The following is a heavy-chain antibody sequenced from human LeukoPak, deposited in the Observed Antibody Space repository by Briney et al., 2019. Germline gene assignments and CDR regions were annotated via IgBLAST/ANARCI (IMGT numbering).Heavy chain of an antibody. D-gene: IGHD3-22*01. CDR1: GYTFTGYY. Sequence: ASVKVSCKASGYTFTGYYMHWVRQAPGQGLEWMGRINPNSGGTNYAQKFQGRVTMTRDTPISTAYMELSRLRSDDTAVYYCARDPSDYYDSSGWIAFDIWGQGTMVTVSS. CDR3: ARDPSDYYDSSGWIAFDI. V-gene: IGHV1-2*06. CDR2: INPNSGGT. J-gene: IGHJ3*02.